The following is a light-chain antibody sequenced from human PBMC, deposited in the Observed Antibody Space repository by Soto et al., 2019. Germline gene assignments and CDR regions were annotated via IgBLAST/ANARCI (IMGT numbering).Light chain of an antibody. V-gene: IGLV2-14*01. J-gene: IGLJ1*01. Sequence: SALTHPASVYGSPGQSITISCTGTSNDIATYNFVSWYQQHPGKAPKLLIYDVTNRPSGVSDRFSGSKSGSTASLTISGLQAEDEADYYCNSYTTSTSFVFGTGTKVTVL. CDR3: NSYTTSTSFV. CDR2: DVT. CDR1: SNDIATYNF.